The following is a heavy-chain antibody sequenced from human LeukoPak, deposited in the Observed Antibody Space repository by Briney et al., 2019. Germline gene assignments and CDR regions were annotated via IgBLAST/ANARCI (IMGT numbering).Heavy chain of an antibody. CDR3: SLYSSSWYESKAGFDY. CDR2: IYYSGST. V-gene: IGHV4-39*01. D-gene: IGHD6-13*01. CDR1: GGSISSSSYY. Sequence: PSETLSLTCTVSGGSISSSSYYWGWIRQPPGKGLEWIGSIYYSGSTYYNSSLKSRVTISVDTSKNQFSLKLSSVTAADTAVYYCSLYSSSWYESKAGFDYWGQGTLVTVSS. J-gene: IGHJ4*02.